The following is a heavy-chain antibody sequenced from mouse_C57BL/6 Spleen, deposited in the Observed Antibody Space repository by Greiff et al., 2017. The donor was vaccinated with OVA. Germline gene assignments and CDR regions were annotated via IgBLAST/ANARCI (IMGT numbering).Heavy chain of an antibody. D-gene: IGHD2-12*01. CDR3: AKSGDCYYWEAMDY. CDR2: IDPSDSET. CDR1: GYTFTSYW. Sequence: QVQLQQPGAELVRPGSSVKLSCKASGYTFTSYWMHWVKQSPIQGLEWIGNIDPSDSETHYTQKFKDQATLPLDKSSSTAYMQLSSLTSEDAAVYYCAKSGDCYYWEAMDYWGQGTSVTVSS. J-gene: IGHJ4*01. V-gene: IGHV1-52*01.